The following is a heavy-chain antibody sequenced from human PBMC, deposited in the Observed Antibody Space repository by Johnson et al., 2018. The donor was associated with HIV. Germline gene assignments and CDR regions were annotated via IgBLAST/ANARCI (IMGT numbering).Heavy chain of an antibody. CDR3: ARASDAFDI. J-gene: IGHJ3*02. V-gene: IGHV3-9*01. CDR1: GFTFDDYA. CDR2: ISWNSGSI. Sequence: VQLVESGGGLVQPGRSLRLSCAASGFTFDDYAMHWVRQAPGKGLEWVSGISWNSGSIGYADSVKGRFTISRDNAKNSLYLQMNSLRAEDTALYYCARASDAFDIWGQGTMVTVSS.